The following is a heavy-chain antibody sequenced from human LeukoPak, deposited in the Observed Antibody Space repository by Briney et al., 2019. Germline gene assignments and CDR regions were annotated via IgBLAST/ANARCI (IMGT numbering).Heavy chain of an antibody. CDR2: IYSGGST. CDR3: VREGYSSGWYRN. D-gene: IGHD6-19*01. J-gene: IGHJ4*02. V-gene: IGHV3-53*01. Sequence: GGSLRLSCAASGFTFSSNYMSWVRQAPGKGLEWVSVIYSGGSTYYADSAKGRFTISRDNSKNTLYLQMDSLRAEDTAVYYCVREGYSSGWYRNWGQGTLVTVSS. CDR1: GFTFSSNY.